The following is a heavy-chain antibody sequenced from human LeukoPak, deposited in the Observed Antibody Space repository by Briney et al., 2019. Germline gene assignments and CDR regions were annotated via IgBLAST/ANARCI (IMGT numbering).Heavy chain of an antibody. V-gene: IGHV3-23*01. CDR3: ANDYVWGSYRYTSTFDY. Sequence: GGSLRLSRAASGFTFSSYAMSWVRQAPGKGLEWVSAISGSGGSTYYADSVKGRFTISRDNSKNTLYLQMNSLRAEDTAVYYCANDYVWGSYRYTSTFDYWGQGTLVTVSS. CDR2: ISGSGGST. CDR1: GFTFSSYA. J-gene: IGHJ4*02. D-gene: IGHD3-16*02.